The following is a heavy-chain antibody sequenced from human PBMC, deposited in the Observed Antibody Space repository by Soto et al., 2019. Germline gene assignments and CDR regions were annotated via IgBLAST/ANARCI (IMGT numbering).Heavy chain of an antibody. Sequence: QLQLQESGSGLVKPSQTLSLTCAVSGGSISSGGYSWSWIRQPPGKGLEWIGYIYHRGSTYYNPAHNSRATITVDRSKNQFSLKLSSVTAADTAVYYCAAGGVLPRYYWGQGTLVTVSS. CDR2: IYHRGST. J-gene: IGHJ4*02. CDR1: GGSISSGGYS. D-gene: IGHD2-15*01. V-gene: IGHV4-30-2*01. CDR3: AAGGVLPRYY.